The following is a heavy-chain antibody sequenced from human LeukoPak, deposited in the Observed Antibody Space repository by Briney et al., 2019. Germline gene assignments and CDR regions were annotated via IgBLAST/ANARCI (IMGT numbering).Heavy chain of an antibody. CDR1: GYTFTGYY. V-gene: IGHV1-8*02. CDR2: MNPSSGNS. Sequence: ASVKVSCKASGYTFTGYYMHWVRQATGQGLEWVGWMNPSSGNSGYAQKFQGRVTMTRNTSINTAYMELSGLRCEDTAVYYCARVTRYYYGMDVWGQGTTVTVSS. CDR3: ARVTRYYYGMDV. J-gene: IGHJ6*02.